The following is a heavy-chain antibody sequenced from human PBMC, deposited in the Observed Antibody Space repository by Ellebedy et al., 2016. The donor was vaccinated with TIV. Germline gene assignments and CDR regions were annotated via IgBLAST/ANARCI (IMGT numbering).Heavy chain of an antibody. J-gene: IGHJ4*02. V-gene: IGHV4-34*01. CDR2: INQSGST. CDR1: GESFSVHF. D-gene: IGHD3-10*01. CDR3: VRGLSTGATFGGYDY. Sequence: SETLSLTCAVDGESFSVHFWTWIRQPPGKGLEWIGEINQSGSTNFNPSLKGRVTTSIDSSNNQFSLRLTSVTAADTAVYYCVRGLSTGATFGGYDYWGQGMQVTVSS.